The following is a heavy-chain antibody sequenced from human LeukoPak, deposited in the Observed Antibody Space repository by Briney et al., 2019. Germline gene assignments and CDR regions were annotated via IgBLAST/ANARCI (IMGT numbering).Heavy chain of an antibody. CDR3: VRYKSGTGRTAAFDV. CDR1: GFTFNTYC. Sequence: GGSLRLSCAASGFTFNTYCMSWVRQAPGKGLEWVANINQVGSEKFYVDSVEGRFTMPRDNTKNSLDLQMNSLRAEDAAVYYCVRYKSGTGRTAAFDVWGRGTMVTVSS. V-gene: IGHV3-7*01. J-gene: IGHJ3*01. D-gene: IGHD3-10*01. CDR2: INQVGSEK.